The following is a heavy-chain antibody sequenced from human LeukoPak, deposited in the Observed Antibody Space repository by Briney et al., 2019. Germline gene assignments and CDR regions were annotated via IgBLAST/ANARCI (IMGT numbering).Heavy chain of an antibody. Sequence: SVKVSCKASGGTFSSYAISWVRQAPGQGLEWMGGIIPIFGTANYAQKFQGRVTITADESTSTAYMELSSLRSEDTAVYYCARDPGIAAAGTSDYWGQGTLVTVSS. V-gene: IGHV1-69*13. CDR1: GGTFSSYA. D-gene: IGHD6-13*01. CDR3: ARDPGIAAAGTSDY. J-gene: IGHJ4*02. CDR2: IIPIFGTA.